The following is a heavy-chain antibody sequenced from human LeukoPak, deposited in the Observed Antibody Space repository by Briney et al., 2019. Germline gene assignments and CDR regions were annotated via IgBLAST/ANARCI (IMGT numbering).Heavy chain of an antibody. CDR3: SSVRRGFGESSKYYSYYYMDV. D-gene: IGHD3-10*01. J-gene: IGHJ6*03. V-gene: IGHV4-39*01. Sequence: SETLSLTCTVSGASISTNSYYWGWVRQPPGKGLEWIGNIYYTGSTYYNPSLKSRVTISVDTSKNQFSLKLSAVTAADTAVYYCSSVRRGFGESSKYYSYYYMDVWGNGTTVTISS. CDR2: IYYTGST. CDR1: GASISTNSYY.